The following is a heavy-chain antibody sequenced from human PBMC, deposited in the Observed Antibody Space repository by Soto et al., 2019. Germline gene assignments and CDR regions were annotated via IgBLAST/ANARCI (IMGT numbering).Heavy chain of an antibody. Sequence: DVQLLESGGGLAQRGGSLRLSCAASGFSFSTYGMTWVRQAPGKGLEWVSYGGSGGSTYYADSVKGRFTISRDNSKNRLYLQMNSLRAEDTAVYYCVKFRGRAYHYYYMDVWGNGTTVTVS. J-gene: IGHJ6*03. V-gene: IGHV3-23*01. CDR2: YGGSGGST. CDR1: GFSFSTYG. CDR3: VKFRGRAYHYYYMDV. D-gene: IGHD3-16*01.